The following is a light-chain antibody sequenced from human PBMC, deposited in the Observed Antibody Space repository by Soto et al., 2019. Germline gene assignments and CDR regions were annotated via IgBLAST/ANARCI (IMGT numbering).Light chain of an antibody. CDR2: SVS. J-gene: IGKJ2*01. CDR3: QQSYSTPYT. Sequence: DIQMTQSPSSLSAFVGDRVTITCRASQTISRYLNWYQQKPGKAPKLLIHSVSSLQSGVPSRFRGSGSGTDFTLTISSLQPEDFANYYCQQSYSTPYTFGQGTKVEIK. CDR1: QTISRY. V-gene: IGKV1-39*01.